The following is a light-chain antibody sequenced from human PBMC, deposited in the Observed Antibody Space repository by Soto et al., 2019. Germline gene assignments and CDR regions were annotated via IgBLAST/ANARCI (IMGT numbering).Light chain of an antibody. V-gene: IGKV1-5*03. CDR2: KES. CDR1: QSISSW. CDR3: QQYNNYPWT. J-gene: IGKJ1*01. Sequence: DIQMTQSPSTLSASVGDRVTITCRASQSISSWLAWYQQKPWKAPKLLIYKESSLESGVPSSFSGSGSGTEFTLTINSLQPDDFATYYCQQYNNYPWTFGQGTKVEIK.